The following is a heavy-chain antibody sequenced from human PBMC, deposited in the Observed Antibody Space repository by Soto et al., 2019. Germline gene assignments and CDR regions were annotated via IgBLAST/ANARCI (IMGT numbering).Heavy chain of an antibody. J-gene: IGHJ4*02. Sequence: EVQLVESGGGLVKPGGSLRLSCAASAFTFNNAWLNWVRQAPGKGLEWVGRIKSKTDGGTTDYAAPVKGRFTISRDDSKNMLYLQMNNLKTEDTAVYYCTTGLGQQLIVFDYWGQGTLLTVSS. CDR1: AFTFNNAW. CDR2: IKSKTDGGTT. CDR3: TTGLGQQLIVFDY. V-gene: IGHV3-15*01. D-gene: IGHD1-1*01.